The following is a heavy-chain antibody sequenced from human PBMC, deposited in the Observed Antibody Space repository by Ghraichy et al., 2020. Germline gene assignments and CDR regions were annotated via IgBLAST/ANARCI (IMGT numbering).Heavy chain of an antibody. D-gene: IGHD6-19*01. CDR3: AGDRSSSGWRAY. Sequence: GGSLRLSCAASGFTFSNYAMSWFRQAPAKGLEWVSSISFTGEAAFYADSVKGRFAISRDNSKNTVSLQMNNLRAEDTAVYYCAGDRSSSGWRAYWGQGTLVSVSS. CDR2: ISFTGEAA. V-gene: IGHV3-23*01. J-gene: IGHJ4*02. CDR1: GFTFSNYA.